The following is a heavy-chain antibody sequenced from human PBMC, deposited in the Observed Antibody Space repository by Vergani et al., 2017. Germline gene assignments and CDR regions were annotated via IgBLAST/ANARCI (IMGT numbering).Heavy chain of an antibody. J-gene: IGHJ4*02. CDR2: SIRYST. CDR3: AKGLIQLITVFGVAPPPGFDY. V-gene: IGHV3-23*01. CDR1: GFTFSSSA. D-gene: IGHD3-3*01. Sequence: EVQLLESGGGLVQPGGSLTLSCAASGFTFSSSAMNWVRQAPGKGLEWVSGSIRYSTYYAASVKGRFTISRDNSKNTMYLQMNSLRAEDTAVYYCAKGLIQLITVFGVAPPPGFDYWGQGTLVTVSS.